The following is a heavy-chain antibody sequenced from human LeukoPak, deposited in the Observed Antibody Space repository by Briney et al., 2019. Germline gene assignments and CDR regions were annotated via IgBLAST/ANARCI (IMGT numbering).Heavy chain of an antibody. CDR3: ARDSLPYSSSWYVFDP. V-gene: IGHV3-30*01. J-gene: IGHJ5*02. D-gene: IGHD6-13*01. Sequence: GGSLRLSCAASGFTFSSYAMHWVRQAPGKGLEWVAVISYDGSNKYYADSVKGRFTISRDNSKNTLYLQMNSLRAEDTAVYYCARDSLPYSSSWYVFDPWGQGTLVTVSS. CDR2: ISYDGSNK. CDR1: GFTFSSYA.